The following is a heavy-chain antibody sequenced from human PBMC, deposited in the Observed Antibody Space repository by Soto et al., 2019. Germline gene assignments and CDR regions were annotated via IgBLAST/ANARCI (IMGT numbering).Heavy chain of an antibody. D-gene: IGHD3-3*01. V-gene: IGHV3-33*01. J-gene: IGHJ4*02. CDR2: IWYDGTNK. Sequence: ESGGGVVQPGRSLRLSCTASGFTFSSYGFHWVRQAPGKGLEWVSVIWYDGTNKYYADSVKGRFTVSKDNSKNTLYLQMNSLRADDTAVYYCARDIGVTHFDYWGQGTLVTVSS. CDR3: ARDIGVTHFDY. CDR1: GFTFSSYG.